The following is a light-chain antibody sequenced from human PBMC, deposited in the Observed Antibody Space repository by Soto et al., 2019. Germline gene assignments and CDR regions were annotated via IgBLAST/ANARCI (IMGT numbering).Light chain of an antibody. V-gene: IGKV1-5*03. CDR1: QSITYW. CDR3: QYWDNYSWT. J-gene: IGKJ1*01. CDR2: KAY. Sequence: DIQMTQSPSTLSASVGDRVTITCRASQSITYWLAWYQQKPGKDPKFLIDKAYNLDGGVPSRFSGSGAGTEFPLNISSVQPDDFATYYCQYWDNYSWTFGQGTKVEIK.